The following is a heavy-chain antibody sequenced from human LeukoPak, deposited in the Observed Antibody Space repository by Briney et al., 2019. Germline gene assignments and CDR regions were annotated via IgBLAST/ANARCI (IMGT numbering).Heavy chain of an antibody. CDR2: INHSGSA. CDR1: GGSFSGYY. CDR3: ARARRDSGFYRIDY. D-gene: IGHD2/OR15-2a*01. Sequence: SETLSLTCGVYGGSFSGYYWSWIRQPPGNGLEWLGEINHSGSANYNPSPNRRVTISVDTSKNQFSLRLSAVTVADTAVYYCARARRDSGFYRIDYWGQGALVIVSS. J-gene: IGHJ4*02. V-gene: IGHV4-34*01.